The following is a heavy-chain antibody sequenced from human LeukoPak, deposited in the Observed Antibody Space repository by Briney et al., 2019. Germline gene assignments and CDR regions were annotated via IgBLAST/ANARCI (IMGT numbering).Heavy chain of an antibody. D-gene: IGHD1-1*01. CDR2: IKQDGSEK. J-gene: IGHJ3*02. CDR1: GFTFSSYA. V-gene: IGHV3-7*01. CDR3: ARGFWKEGAFDI. Sequence: GGSLRLSCAASGFTFSSYAIHWVRQAPGKGLEWVANIKQDGSEKYYVDSVKGRFTISRDNAKNSLYLQMNSLRAEDTAVYYCARGFWKEGAFDIWGQGTMVTVSS.